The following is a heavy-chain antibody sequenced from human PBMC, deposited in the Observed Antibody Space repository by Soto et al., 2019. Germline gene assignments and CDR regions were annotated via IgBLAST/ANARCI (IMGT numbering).Heavy chain of an antibody. V-gene: IGHV3-23*01. CDR2: SGSSGAT. Sequence: GGSRRLSCAASGFTFSSHAMSWARQSHGKGPEWVAASGSSGATYFGESVKGRFTISRDNSKNTLFLEMNSLSPEDTGVYFCAKKGSRGNWFDTWGQATLVTAS. CDR3: AKKGSRGNWFDT. J-gene: IGHJ5*02. CDR1: GFTFSSHA.